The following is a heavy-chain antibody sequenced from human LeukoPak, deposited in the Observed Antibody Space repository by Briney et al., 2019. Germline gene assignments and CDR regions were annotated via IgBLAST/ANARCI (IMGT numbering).Heavy chain of an antibody. Sequence: GGSLRLSCAASGFTFSSYSMNWVRQAPGKGLEWVSSISSSSSYIYYADSVKGRFTISRDNAKNSLYLQMNSLRAEDTAVYYCARDVLLTYSYVFDIWGQGTMVTVSS. V-gene: IGHV3-21*01. CDR3: ARDVLLTYSYVFDI. CDR2: ISSSSSYI. J-gene: IGHJ3*02. D-gene: IGHD5-18*01. CDR1: GFTFSSYS.